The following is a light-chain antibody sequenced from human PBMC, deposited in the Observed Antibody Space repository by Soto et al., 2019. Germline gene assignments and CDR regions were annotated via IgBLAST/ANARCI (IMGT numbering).Light chain of an antibody. CDR1: SGDVGGYNY. J-gene: IGLJ2*01. Sequence: QYALTQPPSASGSPGQSVTISCTGTSGDVGGYNYVCWYQQHPDKAPNLIIYEVSKWPSGVPDRFSGSKSGNTASLTVSGLQAEDEADYYCSSYAGNKVIFGGGTKVTVL. CDR2: EVS. CDR3: SSYAGNKVI. V-gene: IGLV2-8*01.